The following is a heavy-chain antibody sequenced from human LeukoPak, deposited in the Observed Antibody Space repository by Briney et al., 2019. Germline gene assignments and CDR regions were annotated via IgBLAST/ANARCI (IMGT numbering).Heavy chain of an antibody. V-gene: IGHV3-30*02. J-gene: IGHJ4*02. CDR1: GFTFSTSV. CDR3: AKQGLVPATAGD. CDR2: MRFDGSGK. Sequence: GGSLRLSCAASGFTFSTSVMHWVRQAPGKGLEWLSFMRFDGSGKYYADSVKARFSISRDNSMNTLYLQMNSLRPEDTAVYYCAKQGLVPATAGDWGQGTLVTVSS. D-gene: IGHD2-2*01.